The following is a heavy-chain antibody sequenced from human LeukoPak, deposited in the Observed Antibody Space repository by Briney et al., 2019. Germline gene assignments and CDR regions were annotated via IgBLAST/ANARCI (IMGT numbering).Heavy chain of an antibody. Sequence: GASVKVSCKASGYTFTSYDINWVRQATGQGLEWMGWMNPNSGNTGYAQQFQGRVTMTRNTSISTAYMELRSLRSEDTAVHYCARKRVIAAAGTGRGWWFDSWGQGTLVTVSS. D-gene: IGHD6-13*01. CDR3: ARKRVIAAAGTGRGWWFDS. CDR2: MNPNSGNT. J-gene: IGHJ5*01. V-gene: IGHV1-8*01. CDR1: GYTFTSYD.